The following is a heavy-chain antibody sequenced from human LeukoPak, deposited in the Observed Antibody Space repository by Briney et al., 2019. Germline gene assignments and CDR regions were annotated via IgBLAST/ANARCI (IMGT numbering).Heavy chain of an antibody. D-gene: IGHD3-10*01. CDR3: ARGGYLHGSGSYPNEPIDC. CDR2: ISSSGSTI. J-gene: IGHJ4*02. CDR1: GFTFSDYY. V-gene: IGHV3-11*04. Sequence: GGSLRLSCAASGFTFSDYYMSWIRQAPGRGRGRVSYISSSGSTIYYADSVKGRFTISRDNAKNSLYLQMHSLRAEAAAVYYCARGGYLHGSGSYPNEPIDCWGQGTLVTVSS.